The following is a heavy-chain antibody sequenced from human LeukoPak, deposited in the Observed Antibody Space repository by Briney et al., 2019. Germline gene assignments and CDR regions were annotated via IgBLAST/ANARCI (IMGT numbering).Heavy chain of an antibody. CDR1: GYTFTGYY. V-gene: IGHV1-2*02. D-gene: IGHD3-3*01. J-gene: IGHJ4*02. CDR2: INPNSGGT. CDR3: ARAASGVVITLYYFDY. Sequence: ASVKVSCKASGYTFTGYYMHWVRQAPGQGLEWMGWINPNSGGTKYAQKFQGRVTMTRDTSISTAYMELSRLRSDDTALYYCARAASGVVITLYYFDYWGQGTLVTVSS.